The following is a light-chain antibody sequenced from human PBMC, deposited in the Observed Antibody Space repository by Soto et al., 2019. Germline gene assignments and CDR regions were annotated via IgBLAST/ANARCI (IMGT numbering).Light chain of an antibody. Sequence: EIIMTQSPATLSVSPGEGATLSCRTSHSISTNLDWYQHKLGQSPRLLVYGASTRATGVPARFSGSGSGAEFTLSISSLQSEDFAVYYCQQYNSWTTFGGGTKVEIK. V-gene: IGKV3-15*01. CDR1: HSISTN. CDR2: GAS. CDR3: QQYNSWTT. J-gene: IGKJ4*01.